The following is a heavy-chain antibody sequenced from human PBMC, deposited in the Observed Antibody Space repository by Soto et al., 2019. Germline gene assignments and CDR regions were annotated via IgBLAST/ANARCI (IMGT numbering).Heavy chain of an antibody. CDR3: ARGGGSSFFDY. V-gene: IGHV1-2*06. Sequence: GASVKGSCKLSGDTFTRYYIHWVRQAPGQGLEWMGRINPNSGDTKYAQSFQGRVTMTRDTSINTAYMELSRLRSDDTAVYYCARGGGSSFFDYWGQGILVTVSS. D-gene: IGHD2-2*01. J-gene: IGHJ4*02. CDR1: GDTFTRYY. CDR2: INPNSGDT.